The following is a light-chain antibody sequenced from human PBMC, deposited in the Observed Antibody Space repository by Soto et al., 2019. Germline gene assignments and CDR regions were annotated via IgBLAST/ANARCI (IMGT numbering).Light chain of an antibody. V-gene: IGLV1-40*01. J-gene: IGLJ2*01. CDR1: SSNIGAGYD. Sequence: QSVLTQPPSVSGAPGQRVTISCTGSSSNIGAGYDVHWYQQRPGTAPKLLIFGNINRPSGVPGRFSGSKSGTSASLAITGLQAEDEADYFCQSYDTSLRGPVFGGGTKLTVL. CDR3: QSYDTSLRGPV. CDR2: GNI.